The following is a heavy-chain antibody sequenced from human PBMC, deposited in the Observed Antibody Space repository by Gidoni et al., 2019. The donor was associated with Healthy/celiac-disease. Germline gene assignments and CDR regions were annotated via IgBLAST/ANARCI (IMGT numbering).Heavy chain of an antibody. J-gene: IGHJ4*02. V-gene: IGHV3-23*01. CDR3: AKGGGGGVIVPSIDY. D-gene: IGHD3-16*02. Sequence: GRFTISRDNSKNTLYLQMNSLRAEDTAVYYCAKGGGGGVIVPSIDYWGQGTLVTVSS.